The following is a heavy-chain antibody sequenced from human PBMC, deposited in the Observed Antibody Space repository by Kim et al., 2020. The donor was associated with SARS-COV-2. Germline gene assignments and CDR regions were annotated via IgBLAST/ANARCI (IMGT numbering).Heavy chain of an antibody. J-gene: IGHJ2*01. CDR3: ARHRVVVKTLNYYFDV. V-gene: IGHV4-39*01. D-gene: IGHD2-21*01. Sequence: SETLSLSCAVSGGSVSDSGYYWGWIRQSPGKGLEWIGSVHHSGNTYYNASLKTRVTVSLDTSQSRFSLKLTSVTAADTAVYFCARHRVVVKTLNYYFDVWGPGSLVSVS. CDR2: VHHSGNT. CDR1: GGSVSDSGYY.